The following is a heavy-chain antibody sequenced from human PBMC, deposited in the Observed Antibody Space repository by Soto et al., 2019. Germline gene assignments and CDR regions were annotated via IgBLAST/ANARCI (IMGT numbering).Heavy chain of an antibody. CDR3: AAPFTVLEIVITDEDAFDV. CDR1: GFTFSHAW. CDR2: IKRKTDGGTT. Sequence: EVRLVESGGGLVRPGGSLTLSCAASGFTFSHAWMSWVRQVPGKGLEWVGRIKRKTDGGTTDYAAPLKGRITISRDDSESTLYLHMNSLKTEDTAVYFCAAPFTVLEIVITDEDAFDVFGQGTVVTVSS. D-gene: IGHD3-22*01. J-gene: IGHJ3*01. V-gene: IGHV3-15*01.